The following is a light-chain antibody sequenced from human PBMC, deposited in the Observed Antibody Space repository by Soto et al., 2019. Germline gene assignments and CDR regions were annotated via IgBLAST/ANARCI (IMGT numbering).Light chain of an antibody. Sequence: EIVLTQSPGTLSMSPGESATLSCRASQSVRSNCLAWYQQKPGQAPRLLIYGASNRATGIPDRFSGSGSGKDFTLTISRLEPEDFAVYYCQQCGSSPQTFGQGTRLE. CDR2: GAS. CDR3: QQCGSSPQT. J-gene: IGKJ5*01. V-gene: IGKV3-20*01. CDR1: QSVRSNC.